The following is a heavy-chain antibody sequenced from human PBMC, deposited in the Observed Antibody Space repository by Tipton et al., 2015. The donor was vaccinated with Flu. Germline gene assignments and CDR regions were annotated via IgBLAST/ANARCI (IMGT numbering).Heavy chain of an antibody. CDR2: IYYNGNT. CDR3: SRGLATFGPSTPFDH. Sequence: TLSLTCSVSGGSMNTDDFSWSWIRQPPGKALEWIGYIYYNGNTFYNPSFRSRVSMSIDRSKTEFSLKLKSVTAADTAVYFCSRGLATFGPSTPFDHWGQGALVTVSS. CDR1: GGSMNTDDFS. J-gene: IGHJ4*02. D-gene: IGHD3-16*01. V-gene: IGHV4-30-2*01.